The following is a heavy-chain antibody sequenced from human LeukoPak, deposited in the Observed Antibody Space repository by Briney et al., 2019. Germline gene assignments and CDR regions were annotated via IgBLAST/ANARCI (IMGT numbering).Heavy chain of an antibody. J-gene: IGHJ4*02. V-gene: IGHV4-59*01. D-gene: IGHD5-18*01. CDR2: IYYSGST. CDR3: ARGGYSYGHHSKFDY. Sequence: SETLSLTCTVSGGSISSYYWSWIRQPPGKGLEWIGYIYYSGSTNYNPSLKSRVTISVDTSKNQFSLKLSSVTAGDTAVYYCARGGYSYGHHSKFDYWGQGTLVTVSS. CDR1: GGSISSYY.